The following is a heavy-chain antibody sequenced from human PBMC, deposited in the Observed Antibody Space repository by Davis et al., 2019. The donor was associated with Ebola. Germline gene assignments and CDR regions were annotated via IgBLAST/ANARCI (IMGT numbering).Heavy chain of an antibody. CDR2: INSDGSST. CDR3: VRGLRTADY. Sequence: PGGSLRLSCAASGFTFSNYWMHWVRQTPGKGLVWVSRINSDGSSTTYADSVKGRFTISRDNAKNTLYVQMNSLRAEDTAVYYCVRGLRTADYWGQGTLVTVSS. J-gene: IGHJ4*02. CDR1: GFTFSNYW. V-gene: IGHV3-74*01.